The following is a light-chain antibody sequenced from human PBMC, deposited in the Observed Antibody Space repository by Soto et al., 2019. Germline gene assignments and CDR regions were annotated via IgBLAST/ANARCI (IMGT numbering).Light chain of an antibody. Sequence: QSVLTQPPSVSEAPGQRVTISCTGSSSNIGAGYDVHWYQQLPGTAPKLLIYNNNNRPSGVPDRFSGSKSVTSASLAITGLQADDDADYYCQSYDSSLSGVVFGGGTKLSVL. J-gene: IGLJ2*01. CDR2: NNN. CDR1: SSNIGAGYD. V-gene: IGLV1-40*01. CDR3: QSYDSSLSGVV.